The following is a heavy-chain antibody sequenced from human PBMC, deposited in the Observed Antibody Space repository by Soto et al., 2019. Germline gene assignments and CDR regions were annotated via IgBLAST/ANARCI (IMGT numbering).Heavy chain of an antibody. D-gene: IGHD1-1*01. CDR1: GDTFTSYD. Sequence: SVKVSCKDSGDTFTSYDITWMRQAPGQGLEWMGGIIPRSATSNYAQKFQGRVTITADESTSTAYMELSSLRSEDTAVYYCARAHSLVERPFDAFDIWGQGTMVTVSS. V-gene: IGHV1-69*13. CDR2: IIPRSATS. CDR3: ARAHSLVERPFDAFDI. J-gene: IGHJ3*02.